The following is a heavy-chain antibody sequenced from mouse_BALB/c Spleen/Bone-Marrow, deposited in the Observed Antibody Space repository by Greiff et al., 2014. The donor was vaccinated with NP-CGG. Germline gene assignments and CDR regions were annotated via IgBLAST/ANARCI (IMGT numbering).Heavy chain of an antibody. J-gene: IGHJ2*01. CDR1: GFSLTSYG. CDR3: ARERPNYFDN. CDR2: IWAGGST. V-gene: IGHV2-9*02. Sequence: VQLQQSGPGLVAPSQSLSITYTVSGFSLTSYGVHWVRQPPGKGLEWLGVIWAGGSTDYNSALMSRLSISKDNSKSQVFLKMNSLQTDDTAMYYCARERPNYFDNWGQGTVLTVSS.